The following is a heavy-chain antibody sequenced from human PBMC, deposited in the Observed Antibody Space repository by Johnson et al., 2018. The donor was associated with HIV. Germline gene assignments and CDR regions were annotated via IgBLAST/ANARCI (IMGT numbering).Heavy chain of an antibody. CDR1: GFTFSSYA. Sequence: EVLLLESGGGLIQPGGSLRLSCEASGFTFSSYAMNWVRQAPGKGLEWVSAISGSGGSTYYANSVKGQFTISRDNSKNTLYLQMNSLGAEDTAVYYCARYSITIVGVVISDAFDIWGQGTMVTVSS. D-gene: IGHD3-3*01. J-gene: IGHJ3*02. CDR3: ARYSITIVGVVISDAFDI. CDR2: ISGSGGST. V-gene: IGHV3-23*01.